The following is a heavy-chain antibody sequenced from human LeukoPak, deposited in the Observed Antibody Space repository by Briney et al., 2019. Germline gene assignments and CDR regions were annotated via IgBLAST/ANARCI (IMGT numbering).Heavy chain of an antibody. V-gene: IGHV4-59*01. CDR2: IYYSGST. Sequence: PSETLSLTCTVSGGSISSYYWSWIRQPPGKGLEWIGYIYYSGSTNYNPSLKSRVTISVDTSKNQFSLKLSSVTAADTAVYYCARGGYDILTGYAHYNWFDPWGQGTLVTVSS. J-gene: IGHJ5*02. CDR3: ARGGYDILTGYAHYNWFDP. D-gene: IGHD3-9*01. CDR1: GGSISSYY.